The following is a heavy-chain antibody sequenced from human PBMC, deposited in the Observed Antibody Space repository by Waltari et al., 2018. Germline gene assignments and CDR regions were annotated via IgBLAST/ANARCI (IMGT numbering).Heavy chain of an antibody. J-gene: IGHJ5*02. D-gene: IGHD6-13*01. CDR3: AREKAAAPSHFVDP. CDR2: INHSGST. Sequence: QVQLQQWGAGLLKPSETLSLTCAVYGGSFSGYYWSWIRQPPGKGLEWIGEINHSGSTNYNPSRKRRVTISVDTSKNQFSLKLSSVTAADTAVYYWAREKAAAPSHFVDPWGQGTLVTVSS. CDR1: GGSFSGYY. V-gene: IGHV4-34*01.